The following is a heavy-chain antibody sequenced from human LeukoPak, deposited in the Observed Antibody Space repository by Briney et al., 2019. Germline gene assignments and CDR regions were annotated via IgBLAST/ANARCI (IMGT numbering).Heavy chain of an antibody. V-gene: IGHV3-23*01. CDR1: GFTFGSHA. CDR2: IFGSGGSP. CDR3: GKTTVGYSSGQKPAWPVDY. D-gene: IGHD5-18*01. J-gene: IGHJ4*02. Sequence: GGSLSLSCEASGFTFGSHAMYWVRQAPGKGLEWVAGIFGSGGSPHYADPVKGRFTISRDNSRNTVYLQINSLRAEDTAVYYCGKTTVGYSSGQKPAWPVDYWGQGTLVTVSS.